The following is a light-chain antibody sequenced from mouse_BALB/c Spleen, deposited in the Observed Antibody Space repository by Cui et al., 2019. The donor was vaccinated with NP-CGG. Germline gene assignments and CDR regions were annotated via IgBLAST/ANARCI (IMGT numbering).Light chain of an antibody. CDR2: GTN. CDR1: TGAVTTSNY. Sequence: AVVTQESALTTSPGETVTLTCHSSTGAVTTSNYANWVQEKPDHLFTVLIGGTNNRAPGVPARFSGSLIGDKAALTITGTQTEDEAIYFCALWYGNHWVFGGGTKLTVL. CDR3: ALWYGNHWV. J-gene: IGLJ1*01. V-gene: IGLV1*01.